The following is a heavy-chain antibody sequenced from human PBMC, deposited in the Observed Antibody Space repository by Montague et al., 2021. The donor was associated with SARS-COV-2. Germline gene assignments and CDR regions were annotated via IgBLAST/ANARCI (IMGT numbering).Heavy chain of an antibody. D-gene: IGHD3-10*01. V-gene: IGHV4-39*02. Sequence: SETLSLTCSVSSGSIISSGYYWGWIRQPTGMELEWIGNTYYSGTTYYNLSLQRRGTISVDTTKNHLTLRVSSVTAADTAVYFCASGMIRGVTTPFDFWGQGTQVTVSS. CDR3: ASGMIRGVTTPFDF. J-gene: IGHJ4*02. CDR2: TYYSGTT. CDR1: SGSIISSGYY.